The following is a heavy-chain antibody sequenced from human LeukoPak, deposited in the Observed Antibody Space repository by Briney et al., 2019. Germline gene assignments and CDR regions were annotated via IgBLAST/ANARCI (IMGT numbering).Heavy chain of an antibody. CDR1: GFTFSTCW. D-gene: IGHD2-21*01. CDR3: AKGLEVVNDPPDY. Sequence: GGSLRLSCAASGFTFSTCWMTLVRQAPGKGLEWVANIKQDGSERYYVDSVKGRFTISRDNAKSSLYLQMNSLRAEDTAVYYCAKGLEVVNDPPDYWGQGTLVTVSS. CDR2: IKQDGSER. V-gene: IGHV3-7*01. J-gene: IGHJ4*02.